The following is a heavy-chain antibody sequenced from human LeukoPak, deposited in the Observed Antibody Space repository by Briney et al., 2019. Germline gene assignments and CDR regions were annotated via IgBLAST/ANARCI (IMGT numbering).Heavy chain of an antibody. CDR3: VRDFNWAFDY. Sequence: SQTLSLTCAISGDSVSRKSVSWNWIRQCPSRGLEYLGRTSLSPTWNTCYSLSVQGRITINADTCRNQVSLRLNSVTPEDTALYYCVRDFNWAFDYWGQGTLVTVSS. CDR2: TSLSPTWNT. D-gene: IGHD7-27*01. CDR1: GDSVSRKSVS. V-gene: IGHV6-1*01. J-gene: IGHJ4*02.